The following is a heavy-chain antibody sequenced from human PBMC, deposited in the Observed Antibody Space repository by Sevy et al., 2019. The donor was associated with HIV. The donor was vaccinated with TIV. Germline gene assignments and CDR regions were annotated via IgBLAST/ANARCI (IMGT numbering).Heavy chain of an antibody. CDR2: ISGGGAAT. Sequence: GGSLRLSCSASGFTFIAFGMTWVRQAPGKGLEWVSGISGGGAATAYADSVKGRFTIPRDNSKNTLYLQMNSLTAADXAVYYCAXXXRIXXXXXXXXXXXGLGXXVTVSS. D-gene: IGHD5-18*01. V-gene: IGHV3-23*01. J-gene: IGHJ4*02. CDR1: GFTFIAFG. CDR3: AXXXRIXXXXXXXXXX.